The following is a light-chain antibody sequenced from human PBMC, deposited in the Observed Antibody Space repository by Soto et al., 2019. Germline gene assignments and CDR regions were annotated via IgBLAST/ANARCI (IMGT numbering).Light chain of an antibody. V-gene: IGKV3D-11*01. CDR3: QQRYDSWT. CDR2: EAS. J-gene: IGKJ1*01. CDR1: QGVSNY. Sequence: EIVLTQSPATLSLSPGERVTLSCRASQGVSNYLAWYQQKPGQAPRLLISEASNRATGIAARCSGSGSVTDFTLTISRLETEDFAVYYCQQRYDSWTFGQGTKVDIK.